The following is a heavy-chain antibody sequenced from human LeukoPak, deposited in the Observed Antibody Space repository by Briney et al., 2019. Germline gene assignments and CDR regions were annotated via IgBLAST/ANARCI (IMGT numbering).Heavy chain of an antibody. CDR3: ARVTILVATGTDWFDP. CDR1: GYTFTGYS. D-gene: IGHD2-8*02. J-gene: IGHJ5*02. Sequence: ASVKVSCKASGYTFTGYSMSWVRQAPGQGPEWMGWISAYNGNTNYAQKLQGRVTMTTDTSTSTAYMELRSLRSDDTAVYYCARVTILVATGTDWFDPWGQGTLVTVSS. CDR2: ISAYNGNT. V-gene: IGHV1-18*01.